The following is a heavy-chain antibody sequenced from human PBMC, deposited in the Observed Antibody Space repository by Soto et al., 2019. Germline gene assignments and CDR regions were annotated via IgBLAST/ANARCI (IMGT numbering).Heavy chain of an antibody. J-gene: IGHJ4*02. CDR2: IIPIFGTA. CDR1: GGTFSSYA. V-gene: IGHV1-69*01. CDR3: ARSPYYYDSSGYYLGSGFDY. D-gene: IGHD3-22*01. Sequence: QVQLVQSGAEVKKPGSSVKVSCKASGGTFSSYAISWVRQAPGQGLEWMGGIIPIFGTANYAQKFQGRVTIPADESTSTAYMELSSLRSEDTAVYYCARSPYYYDSSGYYLGSGFDYWGQGTLVTVSS.